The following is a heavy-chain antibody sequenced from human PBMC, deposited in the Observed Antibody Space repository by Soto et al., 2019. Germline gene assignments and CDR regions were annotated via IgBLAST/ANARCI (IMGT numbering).Heavy chain of an antibody. CDR1: GFTFSSYW. J-gene: IGHJ4*02. V-gene: IGHV3-74*01. CDR3: VRTSLVVAAATREDS. Sequence: EVQLVESGGGLVQPGESLRLSCAASGFTFSSYWMHWVRQAPGKGLVWVSRINSDGSSTSYAGSVKGRFTISRDNAKNMLYLQMTSLRAEDTAVYYCVRTSLVVAAATREDSWGQGTLVTVSS. D-gene: IGHD2-15*01. CDR2: INSDGSST.